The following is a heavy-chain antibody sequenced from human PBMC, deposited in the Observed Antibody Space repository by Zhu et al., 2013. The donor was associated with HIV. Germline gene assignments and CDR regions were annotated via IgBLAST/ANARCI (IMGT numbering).Heavy chain of an antibody. CDR1: GYTFTSYG. D-gene: IGHD6-19*01. CDR3: ARKTAVAGRKTYYYYGMDV. V-gene: IGHV1-18*04. J-gene: IGHJ6*02. Sequence: QVQLVQSGAEVKKPGASVKVSCKASGYTFTSYGISWVRQAPGQGLEWMGWISAYNGNTNYAQKLQGRVTMTTDTSTSTAYMELRSLRSDDTAVYYCARKTAVAGRKTYYYYGMDVWGQGTTVTVSS. CDR2: ISAYNGNT.